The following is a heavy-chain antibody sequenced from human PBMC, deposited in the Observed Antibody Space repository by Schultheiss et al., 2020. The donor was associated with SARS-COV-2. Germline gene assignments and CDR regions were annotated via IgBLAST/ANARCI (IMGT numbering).Heavy chain of an antibody. D-gene: IGHD1-26*01. CDR3: ARDGVAVGATY. V-gene: IGHV3-30*01. Sequence: GESLKISCAASGFTFSSYAMHWVRQAPGKGLEWVAVISYDGSNKYYADSVKGRFTISRDNSKNTLYLQMNSLRAEDTAVYYCARDGVAVGATYWGQGTLVTVSS. J-gene: IGHJ4*02. CDR2: ISYDGSNK. CDR1: GFTFSSYA.